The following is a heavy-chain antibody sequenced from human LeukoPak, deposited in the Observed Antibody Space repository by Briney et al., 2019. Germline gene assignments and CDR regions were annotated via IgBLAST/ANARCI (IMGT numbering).Heavy chain of an antibody. J-gene: IGHJ4*02. D-gene: IGHD6-19*01. V-gene: IGHV3-7*01. CDR1: GFTFSSYW. CDR2: IKPDGSEK. CDR3: ARDQWWQFIAVAITSYFDS. Sequence: GGSLRLSCAASGFTFSSYWMSWVRQAPGKALEWVANIKPDGSEKYYVDSVKGRFTISRDNAKNSLYLQMNSLRAEDTAVYYCARDQWWQFIAVAITSYFDSWGQGTLVTVSS.